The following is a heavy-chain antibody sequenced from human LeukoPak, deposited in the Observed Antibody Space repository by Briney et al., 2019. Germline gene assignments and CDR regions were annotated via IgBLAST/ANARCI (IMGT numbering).Heavy chain of an antibody. Sequence: SETLSLTCAVYGGSFSGYYWSWIRQPPGKGLEWIGEINHSGSTNYNPSLKSRVTISVDTSKNQFSLKLSSVTAADTAVYYCARGQDRSGSFDYWGQGTLVTVSS. V-gene: IGHV4-34*01. CDR2: INHSGST. D-gene: IGHD3-10*01. J-gene: IGHJ4*02. CDR1: GGSFSGYY. CDR3: ARGQDRSGSFDY.